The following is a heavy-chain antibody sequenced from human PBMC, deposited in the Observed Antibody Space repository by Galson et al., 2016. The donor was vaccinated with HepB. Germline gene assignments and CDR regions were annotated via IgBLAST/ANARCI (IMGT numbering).Heavy chain of an antibody. CDR1: GFTSSNHW. CDR2: ISQDGGKK. V-gene: IGHV3-7*01. Sequence: SLRLSCAASGFTSSNHWMSWVRQAPGKGLEWAAGISQDGGKKDYLESVKGRFTISRDNAKNSLYLQMDNLRAEDTAVYYCARIIRPFAEFDSWGQGTLVTVAS. J-gene: IGHJ4*02. CDR3: ARIIRPFAEFDS. D-gene: IGHD3-16*01.